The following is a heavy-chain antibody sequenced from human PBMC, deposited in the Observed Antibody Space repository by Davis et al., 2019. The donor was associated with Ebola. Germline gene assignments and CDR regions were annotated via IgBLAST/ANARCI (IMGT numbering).Heavy chain of an antibody. CDR3: TRGRGE. Sequence: PGGSLRLSCAASGFIFSGSGMHWVRQASGKGLEWVGRVRTKVYNYATAYAASVEGRFTVSRDDSKSTLYLQMNSLKPEDTAVYYCTRGRGEWGQGTPVTVSS. D-gene: IGHD1-26*01. J-gene: IGHJ4*02. CDR2: VRTKVYNYAT. V-gene: IGHV3-73*01. CDR1: GFIFSGSG.